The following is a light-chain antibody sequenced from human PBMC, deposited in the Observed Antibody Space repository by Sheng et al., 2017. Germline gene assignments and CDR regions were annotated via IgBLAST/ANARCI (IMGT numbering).Light chain of an antibody. V-gene: IGKV3-11*01. CDR3: QQHDSLPPS. CDR2: DAS. J-gene: IGKJ3*01. Sequence: EIVLTQSPATLSLSPGERATLSCRASQSVSSYLAWYQQKPGQAPRLLIYDASNRATGIPARFSGSGSGTDFTLTISSLEPEDFGTYFCQQHDSLPPSFGPGT. CDR1: QSVSSY.